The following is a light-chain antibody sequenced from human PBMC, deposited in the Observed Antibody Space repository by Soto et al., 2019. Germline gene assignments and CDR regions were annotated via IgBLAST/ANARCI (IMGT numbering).Light chain of an antibody. CDR3: SSYTSSSIVV. V-gene: IGLV2-14*01. J-gene: IGLJ2*01. CDR2: DVS. Sequence: QSALTQPASVSGSPGQSITISCTGTSSDVGGYNYVSWYQQHPGKAPKLMIYDVSNRPSGVSNRFSGSKSGNTASLTISGVQDEDEADYYCSSYTSSSIVVFGGGTKLTVL. CDR1: SSDVGGYNY.